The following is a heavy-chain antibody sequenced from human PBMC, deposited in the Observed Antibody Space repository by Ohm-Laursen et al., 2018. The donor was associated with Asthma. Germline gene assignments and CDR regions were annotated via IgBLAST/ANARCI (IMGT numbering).Heavy chain of an antibody. V-gene: IGHV3-21*01. J-gene: IGHJ1*01. D-gene: IGHD1-26*01. CDR3: ARIGPEWELPGREYSLHH. Sequence: SLRLSCSASGFTFSSYAMSWVRQVPGKGLEWVAPISTASTFIYYADSVRGRFTTSRDNAKNSVYLQMNSLRADDTALYYCARIGPEWELPGREYSLHHWGQGTQVTVSS. CDR2: ISTASTFI. CDR1: GFTFSSYA.